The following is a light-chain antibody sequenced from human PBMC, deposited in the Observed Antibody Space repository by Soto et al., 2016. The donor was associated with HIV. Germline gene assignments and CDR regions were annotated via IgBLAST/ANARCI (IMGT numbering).Light chain of an antibody. J-gene: IGLJ7*01. Sequence: SYVLTQAPSMSVAPGKTARITCAENNIGSKSVHWYQQKPGQAPVLVVQDDSVRPSGIPERFSGSNSGNTATLTIRRVEAGDEADYYCQVWDNDSDHAVFGRGTQLTVL. CDR2: DDS. CDR3: QVWDNDSDHAV. CDR1: NIGSKS. V-gene: IGLV3-21*03.